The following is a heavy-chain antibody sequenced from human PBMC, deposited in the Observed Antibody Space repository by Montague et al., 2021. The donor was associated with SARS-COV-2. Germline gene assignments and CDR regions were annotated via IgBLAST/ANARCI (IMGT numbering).Heavy chain of an antibody. CDR1: GYSFTSYW. V-gene: IGHV5-10-1*01. J-gene: IGHJ3*02. Sequence: QSAAEVKTPGGSLRISCKGSGYSFTSYWISWVRQMPGKGLEWMGRIDPSDSYTNYSPSFQGHVTISADKSISTAYLQWSSLKASDTAMYYCARENFRRYYGSGSYYINAFDIWGQGTMVTVSS. CDR3: ARENFRRYYGSGSYYINAFDI. CDR2: IDPSDSYT. D-gene: IGHD3-10*01.